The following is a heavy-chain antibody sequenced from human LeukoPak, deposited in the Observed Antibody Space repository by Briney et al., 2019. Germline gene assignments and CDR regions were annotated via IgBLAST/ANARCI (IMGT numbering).Heavy chain of an antibody. D-gene: IGHD2-8*01. J-gene: IGHJ4*02. V-gene: IGHV3-7*03. CDR3: AKDQRHERCIGVCSSGIDY. CDR2: IKTDGSEK. CDR1: GFTFSNYW. Sequence: GGSLRLSCEGSGFTFSNYWMGWVRQAPGKGLQWVANIKTDGSEKYYVDSVKGRFTISRDNSKNTLYLQMYSLRAEDTAVYYCAKDQRHERCIGVCSSGIDYWGQGTLVTVSS.